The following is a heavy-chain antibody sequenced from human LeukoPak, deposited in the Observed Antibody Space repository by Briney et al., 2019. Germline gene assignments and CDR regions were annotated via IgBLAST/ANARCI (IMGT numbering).Heavy chain of an antibody. CDR3: ARLISTAGLSYFDL. CDR2: IYPGDSNI. CDR1: EYNFANYW. V-gene: IGHV5-51*01. Sequence: GESLKISCKASEYNFANYWIGWVRQMPGKGLEWMGLIYPGDSNIRFSPSFQGQVTLSADKSITTAYLQWSSLKASDTALYYCARLISTAGLSYFDLWGQGTLVTVSS. J-gene: IGHJ4*02. D-gene: IGHD6-13*01.